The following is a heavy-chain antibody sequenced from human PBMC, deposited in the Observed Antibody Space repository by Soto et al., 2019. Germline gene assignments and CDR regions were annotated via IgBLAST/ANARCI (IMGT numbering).Heavy chain of an antibody. D-gene: IGHD6-19*01. CDR1: GFTLNTYV. Sequence: QVQLVESGGDVVQAGRSLRLSCAASGFTLNTYVMWWVRQAPGKGLEWVASISSDGNNKYYTDSVKGRFTISRDNSKDTLYLPMNSLRAEATAVYYCAREVGRSGSCGWFDPWGQGTLVTVSS. CDR3: AREVGRSGSCGWFDP. V-gene: IGHV3-30-3*01. CDR2: ISSDGNNK. J-gene: IGHJ5*02.